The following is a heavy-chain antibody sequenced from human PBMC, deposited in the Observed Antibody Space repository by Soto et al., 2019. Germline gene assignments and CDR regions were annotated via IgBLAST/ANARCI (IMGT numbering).Heavy chain of an antibody. V-gene: IGHV3-48*01. CDR3: ARDAPPDDY. J-gene: IGHJ4*02. Sequence: GGSLRLSCAASGFTFISYSMNWVRQAPGKGLEWVSYISSSSSTIYYADSVKGRFTISRDNARNSLYLQMNSLRAEDTAVYYCARDAPPDDYWGQGTLVTVSS. CDR2: ISSSSSTI. CDR1: GFTFISYS.